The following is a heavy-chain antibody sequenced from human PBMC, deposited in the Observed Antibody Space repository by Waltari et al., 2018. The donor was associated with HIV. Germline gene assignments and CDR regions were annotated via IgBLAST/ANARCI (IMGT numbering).Heavy chain of an antibody. J-gene: IGHJ4*02. Sequence: QLQMQESGPGLVKPSETLSLTCSVSGGSISSSDYYWGWIRQSPGKGLEWMGNIYYGRRTYYHPSLQSRVTISVDTSKNQFSLRLNSVTAADTAVYFCARHLRGHGFLAKLYYFDFWGQGALVTVSS. CDR3: ARHLRGHGFLAKLYYFDF. D-gene: IGHD3-3*01. CDR1: GGSISSSDYY. CDR2: IYYGRRT. V-gene: IGHV4-39*01.